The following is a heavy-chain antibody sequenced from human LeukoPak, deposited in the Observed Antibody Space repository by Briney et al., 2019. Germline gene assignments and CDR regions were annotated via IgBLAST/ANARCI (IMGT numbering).Heavy chain of an antibody. CDR3: ARAEASYDFWSGYYCRLFDP. CDR2: INPNSGGT. J-gene: IGHJ5*02. CDR1: GYTFTCYY. D-gene: IGHD3-3*01. Sequence: ASVKVSCKASGYTFTCYYMHWVRQAPGQGLEWMGWINPNSGGTNYAQKFQGRVTMTRDTSISTAYMELSRLRSDDTAVYYCARAEASYDFWSGYYCRLFDPWGQGTLVTVSS. V-gene: IGHV1-2*02.